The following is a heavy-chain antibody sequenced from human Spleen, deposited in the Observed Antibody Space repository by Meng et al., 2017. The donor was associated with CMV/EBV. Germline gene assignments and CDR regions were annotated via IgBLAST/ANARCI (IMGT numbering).Heavy chain of an antibody. D-gene: IGHD3-3*01. CDR2: IKHDGREK. J-gene: IGHJ4*02. CDR3: ARDAEGDLWSGGYFDF. V-gene: IGHV3-7*01. Sequence: GGSLRLSCEASGFTFSSAWMSWVRQAPGKGLEWVANIKHDGREKYYVDSVKGRFTISRDNAKNSLYLQMSSLRPEDAAVYYCARDAEGDLWSGGYFDFWGQGSLVTVSS. CDR1: GFTFSSAW.